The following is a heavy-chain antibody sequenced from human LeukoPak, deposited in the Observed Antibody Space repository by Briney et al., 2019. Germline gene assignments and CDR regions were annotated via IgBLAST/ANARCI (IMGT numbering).Heavy chain of an antibody. CDR3: ARHFYSHDSSSSSGAFDI. CDR2: IYTSGST. CDR1: GNSISTETYY. J-gene: IGHJ3*02. D-gene: IGHD3-22*01. Sequence: PSETLSLTCTVSGNSISTETYYWSWIRQPAGKGLEWIGRIYTSGSTNYNPSLKSRVTISVDTSKNQFSLKLSSVTAADTAVYYCARHFYSHDSSSSSGAFDIWGQGTTVIVSS. V-gene: IGHV4-61*02.